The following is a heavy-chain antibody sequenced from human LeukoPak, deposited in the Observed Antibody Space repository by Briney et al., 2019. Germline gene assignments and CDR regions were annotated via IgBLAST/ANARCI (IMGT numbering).Heavy chain of an antibody. CDR3: ARTAAGAFDP. V-gene: IGHV4-31*03. Sequence: SQTLSLTCTVSGGSISSGGYYWSWIRQHPGKGLEWIGYIYYSGSTYYNPSLKSRVTISVDTSKNQFSLKLSSVTAADTAVYYCARTAAGAFDPWGQGTLVTVSS. CDR2: IYYSGST. J-gene: IGHJ5*02. D-gene: IGHD6-13*01. CDR1: GGSISSGGYY.